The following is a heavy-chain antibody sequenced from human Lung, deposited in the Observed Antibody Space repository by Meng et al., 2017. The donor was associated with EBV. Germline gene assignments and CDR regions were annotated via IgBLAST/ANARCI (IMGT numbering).Heavy chain of an antibody. Sequence: QLQLVQSGAEVKKSGASVRVSCKASGYTFTHHGISWIRQAPGQGLEWMGWISCYNGDTNYAQKLQGRVTMTTDTSTNTAYMDLRGLRSDDTAVYYCARDTSNWFDPWGQGTLVTVSS. CDR1: GYTFTHHG. CDR3: ARDTSNWFDP. V-gene: IGHV1-18*01. CDR2: ISCYNGDT. J-gene: IGHJ5*02.